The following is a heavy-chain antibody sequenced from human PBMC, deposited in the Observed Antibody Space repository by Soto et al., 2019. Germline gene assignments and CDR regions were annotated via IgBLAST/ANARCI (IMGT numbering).Heavy chain of an antibody. V-gene: IGHV3-48*03. CDR3: GGGQYGSGGGYFDY. D-gene: IGHD2-15*01. Sequence: PGGSLRLSCAASGFTFSSYEMNWVRQAPGKGLEWVSYISSSGSTIYYADSVKGRFTISRDNAKNSLYLQMNSLRAEDTAGYYWGGGQYGSGGGYFDYWGQETLVTVSS. J-gene: IGHJ4*02. CDR2: ISSSGSTI. CDR1: GFTFSSYE.